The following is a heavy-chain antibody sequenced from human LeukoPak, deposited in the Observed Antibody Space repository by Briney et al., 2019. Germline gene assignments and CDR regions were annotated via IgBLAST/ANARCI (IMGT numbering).Heavy chain of an antibody. Sequence: SETLSLTCTVSADSITNFYWSWIRQPPGKGLEWIGYIYTSGSTNYNPSLKSRVTISVDTSKNQFSLKLSSVTAADTAVYYCARLVVEYYYYYYMDVWGKGTTVAVSS. CDR1: ADSITNFY. J-gene: IGHJ6*03. V-gene: IGHV4-4*09. D-gene: IGHD2-21*01. CDR2: IYTSGST. CDR3: ARLVVEYYYYYYMDV.